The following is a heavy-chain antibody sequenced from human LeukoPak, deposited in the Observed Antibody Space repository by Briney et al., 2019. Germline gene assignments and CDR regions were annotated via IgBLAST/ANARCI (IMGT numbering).Heavy chain of an antibody. CDR3: ARDPPDMNYYYYYYYMDV. CDR2: ISSSGSYI. Sequence: GGSLRLSCAASRFTFSSYSMNWVRQAPGKGLEWVSSISSSGSYIYYADSVKGRFTISRDNAKNSLYLRMNSLRAEDTAVYYCARDPPDMNYYYYYYYMDVWGKGTTVTISS. V-gene: IGHV3-21*01. J-gene: IGHJ6*03. D-gene: IGHD5-24*01. CDR1: RFTFSSYS.